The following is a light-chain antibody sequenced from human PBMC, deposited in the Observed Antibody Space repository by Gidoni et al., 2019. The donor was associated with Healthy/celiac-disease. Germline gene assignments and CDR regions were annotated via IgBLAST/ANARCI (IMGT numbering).Light chain of an antibody. CDR1: QSVSSY. J-gene: IGKJ4*01. CDR3: QHRSNWPS. V-gene: IGKV3-11*01. CDR2: DAS. Sequence: EIGLTQSPANLSLSPGERATLSCRARQSVSSYLAWYQQKPGQAPRLLIYDASNRATGIPARFSGSGSGTDFTLTISSLEPEDFAVYYCQHRSNWPSFGGGTKVEIK.